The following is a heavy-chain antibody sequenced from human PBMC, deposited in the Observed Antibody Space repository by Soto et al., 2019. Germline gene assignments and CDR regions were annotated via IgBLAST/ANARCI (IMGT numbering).Heavy chain of an antibody. Sequence: GGSLRLSCAASGFTFSSYAMHWVRQAPGKGLEWVAVISYDGSNKYYADSVKGRFTISRDNSKNTLYLQMNSLRAEDTAVYYCETRITIFGVVIFLLFYYYGMDVWGQGTTVTVSS. CDR1: GFTFSSYA. CDR3: ETRITIFGVVIFLLFYYYGMDV. CDR2: ISYDGSNK. D-gene: IGHD3-3*01. J-gene: IGHJ6*02. V-gene: IGHV3-30-3*01.